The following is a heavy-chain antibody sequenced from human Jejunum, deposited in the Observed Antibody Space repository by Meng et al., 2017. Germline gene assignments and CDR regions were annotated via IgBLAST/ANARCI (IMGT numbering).Heavy chain of an antibody. CDR1: GGSLSGFY. J-gene: IGHJ5*01. Sequence: SETLSLTCAVYGGSLSGFYWTWIRQAPGKGLEWIGDVHFSGTTTYIPSLKSRVAISADMSKNQVSLKLNSVTAADTAVYYCGRRRSGGSLRVESWGHGNLVTVSS. V-gene: IGHV4-34*01. CDR3: GRRRSGGSLRVES. D-gene: IGHD2-15*01. CDR2: VHFSGTT.